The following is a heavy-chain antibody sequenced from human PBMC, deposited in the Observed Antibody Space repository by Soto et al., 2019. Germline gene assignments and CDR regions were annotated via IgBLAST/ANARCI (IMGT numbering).Heavy chain of an antibody. J-gene: IGHJ6*02. CDR3: ASSDHIAAAERDYSIKRGYGMDV. D-gene: IGHD6-13*01. Sequence: QVQLVQSGAEVKKPGSSVKVSCKASGGTFSSYAISWVRQAPGQGLEWMGGIIPIFGTANYAQKFQGRVTITADQSTSTAYMELSSLRSEDTAVYYCASSDHIAAAERDYSIKRGYGMDVWGQGTTVTVSS. V-gene: IGHV1-69*01. CDR2: IIPIFGTA. CDR1: GGTFSSYA.